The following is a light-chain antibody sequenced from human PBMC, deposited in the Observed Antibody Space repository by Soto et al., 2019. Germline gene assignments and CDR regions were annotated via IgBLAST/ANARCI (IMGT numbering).Light chain of an antibody. CDR3: QQYGSSRT. Sequence: EIVLTQSPGTLSLSPGERATLSCRASQSFSSSYLAWYEQKPGQAPRLPIYGASSRAPGIPDRFSGSGSGTHFTLTISRLEPEDFAVYYCQQYGSSRTFGQGPKVEIK. V-gene: IGKV3-20*01. J-gene: IGKJ1*01. CDR2: GAS. CDR1: QSFSSSY.